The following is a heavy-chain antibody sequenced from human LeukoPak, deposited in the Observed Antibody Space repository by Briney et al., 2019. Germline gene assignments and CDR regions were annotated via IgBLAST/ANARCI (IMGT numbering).Heavy chain of an antibody. D-gene: IGHD6-13*01. J-gene: IGHJ4*02. CDR3: AVRNRSSWSPFDF. Sequence: SVKVSCKASGCTFTDYGISWVRPAPGQGLEWMGWISAYNGDTNYAQKLQGRVTMTTDTSKSTAYLQLRSLRSDDTAVYYCAVRNRSSWSPFDFWGQGTLVTVSS. CDR2: ISAYNGDT. CDR1: GCTFTDYG. V-gene: IGHV1-18*01.